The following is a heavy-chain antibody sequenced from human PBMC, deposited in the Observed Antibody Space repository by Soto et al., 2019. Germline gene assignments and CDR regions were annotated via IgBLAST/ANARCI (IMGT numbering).Heavy chain of an antibody. CDR3: AREGEQLALDY. J-gene: IGHJ4*02. D-gene: IGHD6-13*01. CDR1: GFTFTSSA. CDR2: IVVGSGNT. V-gene: IGHV1-58*01. Sequence: ASVKVSCKASGFTFTSSAVQWVRQARGQRLEWIGWIVVGSGNTGYAQKFQGRVTMTRNTSISTAYMELSSLRSEDTAVYYCAREGEQLALDYWGQGTLVTVSS.